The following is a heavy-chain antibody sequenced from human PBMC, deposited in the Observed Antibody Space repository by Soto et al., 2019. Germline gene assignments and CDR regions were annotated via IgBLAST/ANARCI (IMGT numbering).Heavy chain of an antibody. J-gene: IGHJ4*02. CDR2: ISYDGSKN. CDR3: ANDQRWLQYYFYY. Sequence: QVQLVESGGGVVQPGRSLRLSCAASGFTFSRYGMHWVRQSPGKGLEWVAVISYDGSKNYYADSVKGRFTISRDTSKNTLYLEMNSLRAEDTAVYYCANDQRWLQYYFYYWGQGTLVTVSS. CDR1: GFTFSRYG. D-gene: IGHD5-12*01. V-gene: IGHV3-30*18.